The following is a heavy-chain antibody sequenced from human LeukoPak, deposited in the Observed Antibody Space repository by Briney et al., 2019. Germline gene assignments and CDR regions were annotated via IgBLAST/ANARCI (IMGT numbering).Heavy chain of an antibody. J-gene: IGHJ4*02. Sequence: GGSLRLSCTVSGFTVSSNSMSWVRQAPGKGLEWVSFIYSGGNTHYSDSVKGRFTISRDNSKNTLYLQMNSLRAEDTAVYYCARVTYGSGTYGAFDYWGQGTLVTVSS. CDR2: IYSGGNT. CDR1: GFTVSSNS. D-gene: IGHD3-10*01. CDR3: ARVTYGSGTYGAFDY. V-gene: IGHV3-53*01.